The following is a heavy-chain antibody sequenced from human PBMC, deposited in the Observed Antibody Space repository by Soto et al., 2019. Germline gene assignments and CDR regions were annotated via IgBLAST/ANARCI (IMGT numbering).Heavy chain of an antibody. Sequence: PGGSLRLSCAASGFTFDDYAMHWVRQAPGKGLEWVSGISWNSGSIGYADSVKGRFTISRDNAKNSLYLQMNSLRAEDTALYYCAKSHYGDYSPDYWGQGTLVTVSS. D-gene: IGHD4-17*01. V-gene: IGHV3-9*01. CDR2: ISWNSGSI. CDR3: AKSHYGDYSPDY. J-gene: IGHJ4*02. CDR1: GFTFDDYA.